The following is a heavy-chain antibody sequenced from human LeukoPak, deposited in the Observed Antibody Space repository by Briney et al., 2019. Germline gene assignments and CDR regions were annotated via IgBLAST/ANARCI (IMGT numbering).Heavy chain of an antibody. D-gene: IGHD3-16*01. J-gene: IGHJ4*02. CDR3: ARDRQGGHYFDY. CDR1: KFSFSSYA. CDR2: ISGSGGST. Sequence: GGSLRLSCAASKFSFSSYAMSWVRQAPGKGLEWVSAISGSGGSTYYADSVKGRFTISRDNAKNSLYLQMNSLRAEDTAVYYCARDRQGGHYFDYWGQGTLVTVSS. V-gene: IGHV3-23*01.